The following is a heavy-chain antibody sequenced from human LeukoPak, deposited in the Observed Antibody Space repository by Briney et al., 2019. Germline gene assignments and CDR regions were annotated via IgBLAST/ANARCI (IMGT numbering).Heavy chain of an antibody. Sequence: GGSLRLSCAASGFTFSSYEMHWVRQAPGKGLEWVSYISSSGSTIYYADSVKGRFTISRDNAKNSLYLQMNSLRAEDTAVYYCARWYYYDSSGYYHDYWGQGTLVTVSS. D-gene: IGHD3-22*01. CDR3: ARWYYYDSSGYYHDY. CDR2: ISSSGSTI. CDR1: GFTFSSYE. V-gene: IGHV3-48*03. J-gene: IGHJ4*02.